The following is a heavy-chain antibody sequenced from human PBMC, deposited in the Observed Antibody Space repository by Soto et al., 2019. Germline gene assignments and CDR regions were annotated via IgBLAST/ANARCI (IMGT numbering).Heavy chain of an antibody. CDR3: ARANSGYEASIDY. V-gene: IGHV4-34*01. Sequence: QVQLQQWGAGLLKPSETLSLTCAVYGGSFSGYYWCWIRQPPGKGLEWIGEINHSGSTNYNPSLKSRVTISVDTSKNQFSLKLSSVTAADTAVYYCARANSGYEASIDYWGQGTLVTVSS. CDR1: GGSFSGYY. CDR2: INHSGST. J-gene: IGHJ4*02. D-gene: IGHD5-12*01.